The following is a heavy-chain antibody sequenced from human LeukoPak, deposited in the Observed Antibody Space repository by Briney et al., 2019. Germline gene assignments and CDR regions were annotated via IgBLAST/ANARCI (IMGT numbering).Heavy chain of an antibody. J-gene: IGHJ3*02. D-gene: IGHD1-26*01. CDR3: ARDGHSESYLFYHDHGAFDI. CDR2: IYTSGST. V-gene: IGHV4-61*02. Sequence: SQTLSLTCTVSGGSISSGSYYWSWIRQPVGKGLEWSGRIYTSGSTNYKPSPKSRVTISVDTSKNQFSLKLSSVTAADTAVYYCARDGHSESYLFYHDHGAFDIWGQGTMVTVSS. CDR1: GGSISSGSYY.